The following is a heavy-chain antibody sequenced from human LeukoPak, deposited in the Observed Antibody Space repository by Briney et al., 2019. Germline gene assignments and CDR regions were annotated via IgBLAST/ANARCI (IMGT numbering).Heavy chain of an antibody. Sequence: GASVKVSCKASGYTFTSYGISWVRQAPGQGLEWMGWISAYNGNTNYAQKLQGRVTITADESTSTAYMELSSLRSEDTAVYYCARVAGYHYYYYYMDVWGKGTTVTVSS. CDR1: GYTFTSYG. J-gene: IGHJ6*03. D-gene: IGHD5-18*01. CDR3: ARVAGYHYYYYYMDV. V-gene: IGHV1-18*01. CDR2: ISAYNGNT.